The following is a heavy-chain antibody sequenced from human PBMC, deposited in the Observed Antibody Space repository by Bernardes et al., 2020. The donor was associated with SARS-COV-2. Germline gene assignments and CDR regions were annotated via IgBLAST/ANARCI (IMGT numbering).Heavy chain of an antibody. J-gene: IGHJ4*02. Sequence: ASVKVSCKASGYTFTSYDINWVRQATGQGLEWMGWMNPNSGNTGYAQKFQGRVTMTRNTSISTAYMELNSLRSEDTAVYYCARGRRGIVGATVYYFAYWGQGTLVTVSS. CDR2: MNPNSGNT. V-gene: IGHV1-8*01. CDR3: ARGRRGIVGATVYYFAY. D-gene: IGHD1-26*01. CDR1: GYTFTSYD.